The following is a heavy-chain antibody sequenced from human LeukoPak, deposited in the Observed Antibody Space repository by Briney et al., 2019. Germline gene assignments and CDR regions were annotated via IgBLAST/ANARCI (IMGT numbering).Heavy chain of an antibody. CDR1: GFTFSSYW. Sequence: GGSLRFSCVASGFTFSSYWMHWVRHDPRKGLVWVSRISGDGRNINYADSVRGRFTISRDNAKNTLYLQMNTLRVEDTAVYYCTRDLMDYDVSTGLHHYYMDVWGQGTTVTVSS. J-gene: IGHJ6*02. D-gene: IGHD3-9*01. V-gene: IGHV3-74*01. CDR3: TRDLMDYDVSTGLHHYYMDV. CDR2: ISGDGRNI.